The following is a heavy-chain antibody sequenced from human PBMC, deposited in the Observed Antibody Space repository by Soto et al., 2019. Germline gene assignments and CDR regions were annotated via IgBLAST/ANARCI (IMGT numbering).Heavy chain of an antibody. CDR1: GYTFTGYY. CDR2: INPNSGGT. J-gene: IGHJ6*02. V-gene: IGHV1-2*02. D-gene: IGHD3-3*01. Sequence: ASVKVSCKXSGYTFTGYYMHWVRQAPGQGLEWMGWINPNSGGTNYAQKFQGRVTMTRDTSISTAYMELSRLISDATAVYYCARVGDYFWSGYPTAYYYYYGMDVWGQGTTVTVS. CDR3: ARVGDYFWSGYPTAYYYYYGMDV.